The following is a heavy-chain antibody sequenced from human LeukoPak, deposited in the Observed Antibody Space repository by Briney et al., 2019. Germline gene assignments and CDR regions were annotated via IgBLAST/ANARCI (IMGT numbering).Heavy chain of an antibody. CDR3: ARRLRDTDAFDI. CDR1: GYTFTRYD. D-gene: IGHD5-18*01. J-gene: IGHJ3*02. CDR2: MNPNSGNT. Sequence: ASVKVSCKASGYTFTRYDINWVRQAPGQGLEWMGWMNPNSGNTGYAQKFQGRVTITRNTSISTAYMELSSLRSEDTAVYYCARRLRDTDAFDIWGQGTMVTVSS. V-gene: IGHV1-8*03.